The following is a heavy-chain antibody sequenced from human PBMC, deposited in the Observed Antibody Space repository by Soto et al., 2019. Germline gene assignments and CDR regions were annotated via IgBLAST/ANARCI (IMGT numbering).Heavy chain of an antibody. J-gene: IGHJ4*02. CDR3: ARLDWNYVGDY. D-gene: IGHD1-7*01. Sequence: QVQLVQSGAEVKKPGASVTVSCKASGYTFTSYGISWVRQAPGQGLEWMGWISAYNGNTNYAQKLQGRVTMTTDTSTSTGNMELRSRRSDDTAVYYCARLDWNYVGDYWGQGTLVTVSS. V-gene: IGHV1-18*01. CDR1: GYTFTSYG. CDR2: ISAYNGNT.